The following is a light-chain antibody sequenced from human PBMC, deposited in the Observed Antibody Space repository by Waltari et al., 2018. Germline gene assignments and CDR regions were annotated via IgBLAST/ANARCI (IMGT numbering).Light chain of an antibody. CDR3: QQRSNWPPIT. CDR2: DAS. CDR1: QSFGSS. V-gene: IGKV3-11*01. J-gene: IGKJ5*01. Sequence: EIVLTQSPVTLSLAPGERATLPCWASQSFGSSLAWSQQKPGQAPRLLMYDASNRATGVPARFNGSGSGTDFTLTIISLQSEDSAVYYCQQRSNWPPITFGQGTRLEIK.